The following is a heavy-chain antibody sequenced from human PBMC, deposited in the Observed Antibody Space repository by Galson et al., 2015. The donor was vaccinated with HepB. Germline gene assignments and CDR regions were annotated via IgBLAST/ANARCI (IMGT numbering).Heavy chain of an antibody. CDR1: GFTFSGSA. D-gene: IGHD2-2*01. V-gene: IGHV3-15*01. CDR2: IRSKTDGGTT. Sequence: SLRLSCAASGFTFSGSAMHWVRQASGKGLEWVGRIRSKTDGGTTDYAAPVKGRFTISRDDSKNTLYLQMNSLKTEDTAVYYCTTDPQSRYCSSTSCFYYYGMDVWGQGTTVTVSS. CDR3: TTDPQSRYCSSTSCFYYYGMDV. J-gene: IGHJ6*02.